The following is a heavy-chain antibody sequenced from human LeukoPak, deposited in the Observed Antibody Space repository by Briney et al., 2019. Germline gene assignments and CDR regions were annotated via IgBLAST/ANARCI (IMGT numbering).Heavy chain of an antibody. CDR3: ARAGYSYSCDY. J-gene: IGHJ4*02. CDR2: ISYDGSNK. CDR1: GFTFSSYA. Sequence: GGSLRLSCAASGFTFSSYAMHWVRQAPGKGLEWVAVISYDGSNKYYADSVKGRFTISRDNSKNTLYLQMNSLRAEDTAVYYCARAGYSYSCDYWGQGTLVTVSS. V-gene: IGHV3-30*01. D-gene: IGHD5-18*01.